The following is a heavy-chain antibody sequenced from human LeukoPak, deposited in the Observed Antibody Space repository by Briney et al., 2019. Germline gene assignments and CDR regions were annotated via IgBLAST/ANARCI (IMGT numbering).Heavy chain of an antibody. CDR1: GFTFSSYA. V-gene: IGHV3-64*01. Sequence: GGSLRLSCAASGFTFSSYAMHWVRQAPGKGLEYVSAISSNGGSTYYANSVKGRFTISRDNSKNTLYLQMGSLRAEDTAVYYCARSGAAAHNINYFDYWGQGTLVTVSS. D-gene: IGHD6-13*01. CDR2: ISSNGGST. CDR3: ARSGAAAHNINYFDY. J-gene: IGHJ4*02.